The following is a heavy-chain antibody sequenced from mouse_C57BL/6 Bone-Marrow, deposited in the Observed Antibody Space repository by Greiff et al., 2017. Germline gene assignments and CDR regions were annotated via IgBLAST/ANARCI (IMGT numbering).Heavy chain of an antibody. V-gene: IGHV1-55*01. CDR3: AREIITTVYYCAMDY. CDR2: IYPGSGST. D-gene: IGHD1-1*01. Sequence: QVQLQQPGAELVKPGASVKLSCKASGYTFTSYWIPWVKQRPGQGLEWIGDIYPGSGSTNYNEKFKSKATLTVDTSSSTAYMQLSSLTSEVSAVYYCAREIITTVYYCAMDYWGQGTSVTVSS. J-gene: IGHJ4*01. CDR1: GYTFTSYW.